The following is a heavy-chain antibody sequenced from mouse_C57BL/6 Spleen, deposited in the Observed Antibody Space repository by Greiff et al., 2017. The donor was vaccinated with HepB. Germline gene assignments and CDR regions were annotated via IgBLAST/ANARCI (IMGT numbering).Heavy chain of an antibody. V-gene: IGHV5-6*01. Sequence: EVKLVESGGDLVKPGGSLKLSCAASGFTFSSYGMSWVRQTPDKRLEWVATISSGGSYTYYPDSVKGRFTISRDNAKNTLYLQMSSLKSEDTAMYYCADIRAYWGQVTLVTVSA. CDR2: ISSGGSYT. CDR3: ADIRAY. J-gene: IGHJ3*01. CDR1: GFTFSSYG.